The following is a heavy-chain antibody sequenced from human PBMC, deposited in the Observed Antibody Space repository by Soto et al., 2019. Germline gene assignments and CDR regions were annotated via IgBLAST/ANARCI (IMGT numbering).Heavy chain of an antibody. CDR2: ISTYSGDT. V-gene: IGHV1-18*01. Sequence: ASVKFSCKVSGYTLTELSMHWVRQAPGQELEWMGWISTYSGDTKYAQKFQGRVTMTTDTSTTTAYLELRSLRSDDTAVYYCARHHGPTTSENWFDPWGQGTLVTVSS. CDR1: GYTLTELS. J-gene: IGHJ5*02. D-gene: IGHD5-12*01. CDR3: ARHHGPTTSENWFDP.